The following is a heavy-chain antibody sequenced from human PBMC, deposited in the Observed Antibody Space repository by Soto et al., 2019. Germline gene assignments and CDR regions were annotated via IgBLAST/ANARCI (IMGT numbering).Heavy chain of an antibody. V-gene: IGHV1-18*04. J-gene: IGHJ6*02. CDR2: ISAYNGNT. D-gene: IGHD2-15*01. CDR3: ARVGCSGGSCYYYYYDMDV. Sequence: ASVKVSCKASGYTFTSYGISWVRQAPGQGLEWMGWISAYNGNTNYAQKLQGRVTMTTDTSTSTAYMELRSLRSDDTAVYYCARVGCSGGSCYYYYYDMDVWGQGTTVTVSS. CDR1: GYTFTSYG.